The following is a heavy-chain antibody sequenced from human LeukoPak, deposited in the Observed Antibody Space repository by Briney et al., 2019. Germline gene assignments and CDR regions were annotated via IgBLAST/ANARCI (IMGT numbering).Heavy chain of an antibody. CDR1: GFTFSSYS. CDR2: ISSSSSTI. J-gene: IGHJ6*03. V-gene: IGHV3-48*01. D-gene: IGHD2-15*01. CDR3: ARVVWDIVVVVAATRAYYMDV. Sequence: PGGSLRLSCAASGFTFSSYSMNWVRQAPGKGLEWVSYISSSSSTIYYADSVKGRFTISRDNAKNSLYLQMNSLRAEDTAVYYCARVVWDIVVVVAATRAYYMDVWGKGTTVTVSS.